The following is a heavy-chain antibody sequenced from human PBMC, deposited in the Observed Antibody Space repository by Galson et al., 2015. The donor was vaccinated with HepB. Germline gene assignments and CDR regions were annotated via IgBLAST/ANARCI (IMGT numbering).Heavy chain of an antibody. CDR1: GYTFTGYY. CDR3: ARVARPGTLSTIFNDAFDI. D-gene: IGHD3-9*01. J-gene: IGHJ3*02. V-gene: IGHV1-2*02. Sequence: SVKVSCKASGYTFTGYYMHWVRQAPGQGLEWMGWINPNSGGTKYAQKFQGRVTMTRDTSISTAYMELSRLRSDDTAVYYCARVARPGTLSTIFNDAFDIWGQGTMVTVSS. CDR2: INPNSGGT.